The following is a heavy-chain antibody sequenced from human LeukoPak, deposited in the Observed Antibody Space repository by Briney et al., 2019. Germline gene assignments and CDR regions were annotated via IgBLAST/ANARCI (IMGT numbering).Heavy chain of an antibody. CDR2: INTNTGNP. CDR1: GYTFTSYA. J-gene: IGHJ6*03. D-gene: IGHD5-18*01. CDR3: ARVDTAMVPPERGYYYYYMDV. V-gene: IGHV7-4-1*02. Sequence: ASVKVSCKASGYTFTSYAMNWVRQAPGQGLEWMGWINTNTGNPTYAQGFTGRFVFSLDTSVSTAYLQISSLKAEDTAVYYCARVDTAMVPPERGYYYYYMDVWGKGTTVTISS.